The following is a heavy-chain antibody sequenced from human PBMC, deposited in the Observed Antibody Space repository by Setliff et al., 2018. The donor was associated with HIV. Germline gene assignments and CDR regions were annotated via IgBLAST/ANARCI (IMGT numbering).Heavy chain of an antibody. CDR1: GYSITSGYY. D-gene: IGHD3-3*01. V-gene: IGHV4-38-2*02. CDR3: AKEGGLYFGMLIHDAIDL. J-gene: IGHJ3*01. CDR2: IHHSGST. Sequence: PSETLSLTCTVSGYSITSGYYWGWIRQPPGKGLEWIGSIHHSGSTYYNPSLKSRVTISIDTSKNQFSLKLTSVTAADTAVYYCAKEGGLYFGMLIHDAIDLWGQGTMVTVSS.